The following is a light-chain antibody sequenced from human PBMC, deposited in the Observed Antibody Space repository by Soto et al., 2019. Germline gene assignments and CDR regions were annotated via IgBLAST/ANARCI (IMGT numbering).Light chain of an antibody. CDR3: CSYAGSPYV. CDR1: SSDVGSCNY. CDR2: DVT. J-gene: IGLJ1*01. V-gene: IGLV2-11*01. Sequence: QSALTQPSSVSGSPGQSVAITCTGTSSDVGSCNYVSWYQQHPDKAPKLMIYDVTKRPSGVPDRFSGSKSGNTASLTISGLQAEDEADYYCCSYAGSPYVFGTGTKVTVL.